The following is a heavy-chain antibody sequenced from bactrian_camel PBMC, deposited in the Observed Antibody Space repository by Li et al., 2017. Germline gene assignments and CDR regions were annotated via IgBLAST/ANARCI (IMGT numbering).Heavy chain of an antibody. CDR3: VKDGPGDWDLDY. CDR2: IDWRGST. V-gene: IGHV3S53*01. CDR1: GLTSSQTC. Sequence: VQLVESGGASMKPGESLRLSCAASGLTSSQTCMGWFRQVPGKEREGLACIDWRGSTYYADSTKGRSTISRDNEKNTVYLQMNSLKPEDTAVYYCVKDGPGDWDLDYWGQGTQVTVS. J-gene: IGHJ4*01. D-gene: IGHD1*01.